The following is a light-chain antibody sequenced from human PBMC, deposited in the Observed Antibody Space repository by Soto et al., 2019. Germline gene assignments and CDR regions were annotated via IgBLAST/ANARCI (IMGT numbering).Light chain of an antibody. V-gene: IGKV1-12*01. CDR3: QQTNTFLPLT. J-gene: IGKJ4*01. CDR1: QGISNW. Sequence: DIQMTQSQSYVSASVGDRVTITCRASQGISNWLAWYQQQPGKAPKLLIYGASSLQSGVPTRLSGGGSGTHVTLIISTLQPEDFATHYCQQTNTFLPLTFGGGTKV. CDR2: GAS.